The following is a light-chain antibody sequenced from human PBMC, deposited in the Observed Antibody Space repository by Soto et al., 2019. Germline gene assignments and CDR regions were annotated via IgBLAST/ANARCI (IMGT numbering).Light chain of an antibody. V-gene: IGLV1-40*01. Sequence: QLVLTQPPSVSGAPGQRVTISCTGSSSNIGAGYDVHWYQQLPGTAPKLLIYDNSNRPSGVPDRFSGSKSGTSASLAIIGLQAEDEADYYCQSYDSSLSGSVFGGGTKLTVL. J-gene: IGLJ2*01. CDR1: SSNIGAGYD. CDR2: DNS. CDR3: QSYDSSLSGSV.